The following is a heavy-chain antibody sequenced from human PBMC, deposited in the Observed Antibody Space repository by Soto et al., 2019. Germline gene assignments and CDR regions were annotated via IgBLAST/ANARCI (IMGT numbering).Heavy chain of an antibody. D-gene: IGHD3-3*01. CDR1: GGSFSGYY. CDR3: ARRTYYDFWSGYYQRYYYYMDV. Sequence: SETLSLTCAVYGGSFSGYYWSWIRQPPGKGLEWIGSIYYSGSTYYNPSLKSRVTISVDTSKNQFSLKLSSVTAADTAVYYCARRTYYDFWSGYYQRYYYYMDVWGKGTTVTVSS. CDR2: IYYSGST. V-gene: IGHV4-34*01. J-gene: IGHJ6*03.